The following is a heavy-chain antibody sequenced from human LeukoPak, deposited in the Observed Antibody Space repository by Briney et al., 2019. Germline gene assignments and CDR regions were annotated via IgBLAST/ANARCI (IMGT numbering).Heavy chain of an antibody. CDR3: ARDRTGSSGWYHNWFDP. CDR1: GYTFSGYY. Sequence: ASVKVSCKASGYTFSGYYMHWVRQAPGQGLEWMGWINPSSGGTNYAQKFQGRVTMTRDTSISTAYMELSRLRSDDTAVYYCARDRTGSSGWYHNWFDPWGQGTLVTVSS. CDR2: INPSSGGT. D-gene: IGHD6-19*01. V-gene: IGHV1-2*02. J-gene: IGHJ5*02.